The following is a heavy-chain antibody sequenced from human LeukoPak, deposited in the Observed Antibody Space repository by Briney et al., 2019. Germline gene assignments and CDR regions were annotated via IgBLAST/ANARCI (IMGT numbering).Heavy chain of an antibody. CDR1: GFTFSSYA. V-gene: IGHV3-21*01. J-gene: IGHJ4*02. CDR2: ISSSGNYK. Sequence: GGSLRLSCATSGFTFSSYAMDWVRQAPGKGLEWVSSISSSGNYKYYADSVWGRFTISRDNAKNSLYLQMNSLRAEDTAVYYCARGVAATYFDYWGQGTLVTVSS. D-gene: IGHD2-15*01. CDR3: ARGVAATYFDY.